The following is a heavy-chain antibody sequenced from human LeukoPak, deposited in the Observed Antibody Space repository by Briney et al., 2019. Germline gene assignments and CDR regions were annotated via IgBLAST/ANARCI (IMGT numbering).Heavy chain of an antibody. CDR3: ARGYSGYPKEDAFDI. CDR2: INPNSGGT. J-gene: IGHJ3*02. Sequence: VASVKVSCKASGYTFTGYYMHWVRQAPGQGLEGMGWINPNSGGTNYAQKFQGRVTMTRDTSISTAYMELSRLRSDDTAVYYCARGYSGYPKEDAFDIWGQGTMVTVSS. D-gene: IGHD5-12*01. V-gene: IGHV1-2*02. CDR1: GYTFTGYY.